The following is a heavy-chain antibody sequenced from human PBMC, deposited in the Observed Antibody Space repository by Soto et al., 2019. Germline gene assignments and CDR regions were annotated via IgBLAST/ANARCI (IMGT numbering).Heavy chain of an antibody. V-gene: IGHV3-23*01. Sequence: GGSLRLSCAASGFTFSSYSMNWVRQAPGKGLEWVSGISGGTGTTHYADSVKGRFTISRDNSKNTVYLQMNSLRAEDTALYYCATVLSAAFDIWGQGTMVTVSS. CDR3: ATVLSAAFDI. CDR2: ISGGTGTT. J-gene: IGHJ3*02. CDR1: GFTFSSYS.